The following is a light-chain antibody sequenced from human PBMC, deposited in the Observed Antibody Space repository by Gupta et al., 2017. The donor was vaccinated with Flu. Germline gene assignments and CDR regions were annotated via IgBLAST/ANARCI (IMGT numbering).Light chain of an antibody. CDR3: QQHSTWPPLT. Sequence: EIVLTQSPATLSLSPGERATLSCRASQSVSSYLAWYQQKPGQAPRLLIYDASNRATGIPARFSGSGSGTDFTLTISSLEPEDSAVYYCQQHSTWPPLTFGGGTKVEIK. V-gene: IGKV3-11*01. CDR2: DAS. J-gene: IGKJ4*01. CDR1: QSVSSY.